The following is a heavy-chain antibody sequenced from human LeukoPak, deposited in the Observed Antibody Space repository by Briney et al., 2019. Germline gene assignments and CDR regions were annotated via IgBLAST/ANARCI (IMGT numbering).Heavy chain of an antibody. D-gene: IGHD3-10*01. CDR1: GDTLTRYY. J-gene: IGHJ3*02. Sequence: GASVKVSCKASGDTLTRYYIHWVRQAPRQGLEWMGCFDPNTGATHYAQKFQGRVTMTRDTSIDTDFLELRSLISDDTALYYCAGYTVVRGLTLSAFDIWGQGTMVTVSS. V-gene: IGHV1-2*02. CDR2: FDPNTGAT. CDR3: AGYTVVRGLTLSAFDI.